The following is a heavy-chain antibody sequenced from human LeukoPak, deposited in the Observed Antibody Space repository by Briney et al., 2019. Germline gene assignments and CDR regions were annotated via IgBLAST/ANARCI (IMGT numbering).Heavy chain of an antibody. CDR3: ARSVKGVIAEAGSCEY. D-gene: IGHD6-19*01. CDR2: ISYSGST. CDR1: GGSVNSGTYY. Sequence: PSETLSLTCTVSGGSVNSGTYYWSWIRQPPGKGLEWIGYISYSGSTNYNPSLKSRVTISADTSKNQFSLKVNSVTAADTAVYYCARSVKGVIAEAGSCEYWGQGTLVTVSS. J-gene: IGHJ4*02. V-gene: IGHV4-61*01.